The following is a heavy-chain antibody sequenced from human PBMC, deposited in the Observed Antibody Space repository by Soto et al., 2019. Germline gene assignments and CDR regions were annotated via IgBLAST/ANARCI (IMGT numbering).Heavy chain of an antibody. D-gene: IGHD2-15*01. CDR3: ARIPRYSYPTSDPLAN. Sequence: QVHLVQSGSEVKKPGSSVTVSCKASGGTFNTYTFSWVRQAPGQGLEWMGSILPIMGSVNYAHDFGGRLSITADPSTATAYMELTSLTSHDTAIDYCARIPRYSYPTSDPLANGGQGTLVTVSS. CDR1: GGTFNTYT. J-gene: IGHJ1*01. CDR2: ILPIMGSV. V-gene: IGHV1-69*01.